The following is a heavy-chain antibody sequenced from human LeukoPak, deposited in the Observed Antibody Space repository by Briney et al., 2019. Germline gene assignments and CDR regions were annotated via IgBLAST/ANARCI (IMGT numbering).Heavy chain of an antibody. Sequence: SETLSLTCSVSGGSINNYYWTWIRQPAGKGLEWIGHISTLGSTNYNPSLKSRVSMSVDTSNYHFSLKLSFVTAADTAIYYCARTTEGGYTYDYFYYYYMDVWGKGTTVTISS. CDR2: ISTLGST. CDR1: GGSINNYY. V-gene: IGHV4-4*07. CDR3: ARTTEGGYTYDYFYYYYMDV. J-gene: IGHJ6*03. D-gene: IGHD5-18*01.